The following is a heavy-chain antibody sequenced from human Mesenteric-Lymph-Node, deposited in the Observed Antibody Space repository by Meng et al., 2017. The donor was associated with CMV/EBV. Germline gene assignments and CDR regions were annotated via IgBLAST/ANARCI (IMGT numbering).Heavy chain of an antibody. J-gene: IGHJ6*02. Sequence: GGSLRLSCEASGFPFSSYSMNWARQAPGKGLEWVASITTGSTYTYYADSVKGRFTISRDNSKNTLYLQMNSLRPEDTAVYYCARDGYRKYGDYYYGMDVWGQGTTVTVSS. V-gene: IGHV3-21*01. CDR2: ITTGSTYT. D-gene: IGHD5-24*01. CDR3: ARDGYRKYGDYYYGMDV. CDR1: GFPFSSYS.